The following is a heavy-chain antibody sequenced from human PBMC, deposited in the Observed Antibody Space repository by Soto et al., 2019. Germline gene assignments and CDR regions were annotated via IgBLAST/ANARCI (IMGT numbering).Heavy chain of an antibody. Sequence: EVQLLESGGGLVQPGGSLRLSCAASGFTFSSYSMIWVRQAPGKGLEGVSAISGSGGTTYYADSVKGRFTISRDNSKNTLYLQMNSLRAEGTAVYYCAKGGVGYYDSTGYYLYYYYGMDVWGQGTTVTVSS. D-gene: IGHD3-22*01. CDR2: ISGSGGTT. CDR1: GFTFSSYS. CDR3: AKGGVGYYDSTGYYLYYYYGMDV. J-gene: IGHJ6*02. V-gene: IGHV3-23*01.